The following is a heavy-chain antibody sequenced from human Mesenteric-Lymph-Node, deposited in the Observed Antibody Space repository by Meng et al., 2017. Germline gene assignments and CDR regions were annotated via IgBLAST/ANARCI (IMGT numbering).Heavy chain of an antibody. CDR2: MDYRGST. Sequence: QMRMHKSGIGRVKPSQTLSLTSSVSGDSIRRCEYFVSWIRQRPGKGREWIGYMDYRGSTFYNPSLKSRVTISVDTSKNQFSLKLSSVTAADTAVYYCARGQKGYFDLWGRGTLVTVSS. CDR3: ARGQKGYFDL. J-gene: IGHJ2*01. CDR1: GDSIRRCEYF. V-gene: IGHV4-30-4*01.